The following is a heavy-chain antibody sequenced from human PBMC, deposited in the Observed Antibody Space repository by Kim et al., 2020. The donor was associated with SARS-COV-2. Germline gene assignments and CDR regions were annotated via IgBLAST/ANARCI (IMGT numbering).Heavy chain of an antibody. CDR1: GYTFTSYY. J-gene: IGHJ2*01. D-gene: IGHD2-2*01. CDR3: ARHGVYCSSTSCYVHWYFDL. CDR2: INPSGGST. V-gene: IGHV1-46*01. Sequence: ASVKVSCKASGYTFTSYYMHWVRQAPGQGLEWMGIINPSGGSTSYAQKFQGRVTMTRDTSTSTVYMELSSLRSEDTAVYYCARHGVYCSSTSCYVHWYFDLWGRGTLVTVSS.